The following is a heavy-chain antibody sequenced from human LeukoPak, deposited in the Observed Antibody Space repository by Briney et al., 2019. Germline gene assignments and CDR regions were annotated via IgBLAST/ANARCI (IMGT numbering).Heavy chain of an antibody. V-gene: IGHV2-5*02. CDR1: GFSLSTSVVG. CDR3: AHRRRLISGSFFFAY. CDR2: IYWDDDK. Sequence: SGPTLLKPTQTLTLTCTFSGFSLSTSVVGVGWIRQPPGMAQEWPALIYWDDDKRYSPSLKSRLTITKDTSKNQVVLTMTDMDPVDTATYYCAHRRRLISGSFFFAYWRQGTLVTVSS. D-gene: IGHD1-26*01. J-gene: IGHJ4*02.